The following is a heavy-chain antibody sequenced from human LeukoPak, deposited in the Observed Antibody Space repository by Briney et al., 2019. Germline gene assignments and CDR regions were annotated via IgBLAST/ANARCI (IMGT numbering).Heavy chain of an antibody. CDR3: AREYSSRTQNFDY. D-gene: IGHD6-13*01. CDR1: DGSITDNW. V-gene: IGHV4-4*02. Sequence: SGTVSLTCAVSDGSITDNWWSWVRQPPGKGLEWIGEIFHSGGTNYNPSLKSRVTISIDTSKNQFSLKLSSVTAADTAVYYCAREYSSRTQNFDYWGQGTLVTVSS. J-gene: IGHJ4*02. CDR2: IFHSGGT.